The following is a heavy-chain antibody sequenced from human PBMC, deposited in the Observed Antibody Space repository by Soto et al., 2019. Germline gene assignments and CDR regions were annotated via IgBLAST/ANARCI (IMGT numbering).Heavy chain of an antibody. D-gene: IGHD2-2*01. CDR3: TRVTRLRTVPVYFDY. CDR2: IRSKAYGGTT. V-gene: IGHV3-49*03. J-gene: IGHJ4*02. CDR1: GFTFGDYA. Sequence: GSLRLSCTASGFTFGDYAMSWFRQAPGKGLEWVGFIRSKAYGGTTEYAASVKGRFTISRDDSKSIAYLQMNSLKTEDTAVYYCTRVTRLRTVPVYFDYWGQGTLVTVSS.